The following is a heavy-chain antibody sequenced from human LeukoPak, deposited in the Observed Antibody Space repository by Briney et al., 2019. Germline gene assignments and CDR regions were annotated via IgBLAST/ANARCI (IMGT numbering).Heavy chain of an antibody. Sequence: ASVKVSCKASGYTFTGYYMHWVRQAPGQGLEWMGWINPNSGGTNYAQKFQDRATMTRDTSMSTACMELSRLTSDDTAVYYCARSRASVGTSTYSDYWGQGTLVTVSS. V-gene: IGHV1-2*02. CDR2: INPNSGGT. D-gene: IGHD1-26*01. CDR1: GYTFTGYY. J-gene: IGHJ4*02. CDR3: ARSRASVGTSTYSDY.